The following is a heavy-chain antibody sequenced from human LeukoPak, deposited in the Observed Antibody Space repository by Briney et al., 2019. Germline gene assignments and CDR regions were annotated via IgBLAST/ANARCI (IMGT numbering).Heavy chain of an antibody. CDR3: ARGGDGYNYSYFDY. D-gene: IGHD5-24*01. CDR2: IYYSGST. J-gene: IGHJ4*02. V-gene: IGHV4-39*07. Sequence: SETLSLTCTVSGGSISSSSYYWGWIRQPPGKGLEWIGSIYYSGSTYYNPSLKSRVTISVDTSKNQFSLKLSSVTAADTAVYYCARGGDGYNYSYFDYWGQGTLVTVSS. CDR1: GGSISSSSYY.